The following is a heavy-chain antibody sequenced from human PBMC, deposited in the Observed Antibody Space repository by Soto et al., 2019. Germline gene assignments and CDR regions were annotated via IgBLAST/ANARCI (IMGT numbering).Heavy chain of an antibody. CDR1: GFSLSTSGVG. D-gene: IGHD5-12*01. CDR3: RAHTVRYSGYDFDY. J-gene: IGHJ4*02. CDR2: IYWDDDK. V-gene: IGHV2-5*02. Sequence: SGPTLVNPTQTLTLTCTFSGFSLSTSGVGVGWIRQPPGKALEWLALIYWDDDKRYSPSLKSRLTITKNTSKNQVVLTMTNMDPVDRATYYCRAHTVRYSGYDFDYWGQGTLVTVSS.